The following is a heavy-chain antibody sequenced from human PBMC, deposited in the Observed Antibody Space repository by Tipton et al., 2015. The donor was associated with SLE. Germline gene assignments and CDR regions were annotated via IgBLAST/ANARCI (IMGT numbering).Heavy chain of an antibody. Sequence: QLVQSGAEVKKPGASVKVSCKASGGTFSSYAISWVRQAPGQGLEWMGWINPNSGGTNYAQKFQGRVTMTRDTSISTAYMELSRLRSDDTAVYYCAREGYCSSTSYPYRGGDWFDPWGQGTLVTVSS. CDR2: INPNSGGT. CDR3: AREGYCSSTSYPYRGGDWFDP. V-gene: IGHV1-2*02. D-gene: IGHD2-2*01. J-gene: IGHJ5*02. CDR1: GGTFSSYA.